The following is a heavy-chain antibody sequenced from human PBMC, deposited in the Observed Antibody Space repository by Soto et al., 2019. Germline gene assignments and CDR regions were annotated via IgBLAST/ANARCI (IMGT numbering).Heavy chain of an antibody. CDR3: ARVGYCSGGSCLDY. V-gene: IGHV4-59*01. D-gene: IGHD2-15*01. CDR2: IYYSGST. J-gene: IGHJ4*02. CDR1: GGSISSYY. Sequence: SSETLSLTCTVSGGSISSYYWNWIRQPPGKGLEWIGYIYYSGSTNYNASLKSRVTISVDTSKNQFSLKLSSVTAADTAVYYCARVGYCSGGSCLDYWGQGILVTVSS.